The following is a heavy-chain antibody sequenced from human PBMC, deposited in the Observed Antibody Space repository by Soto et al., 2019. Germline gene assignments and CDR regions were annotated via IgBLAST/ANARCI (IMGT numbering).Heavy chain of an antibody. J-gene: IGHJ4*02. CDR1: GYTFTSYG. Sequence: ASVKVSCKASGYTFTSYGISWVRQAPGQGLEWMGGFDPEDGETIYAQKFQGRVTMTEDTSTDTAYMELSSLRSEDTAVYYCATRLYDILTGYYLDGFDYWGQGTLVTVSS. CDR2: FDPEDGET. V-gene: IGHV1-24*01. D-gene: IGHD3-9*01. CDR3: ATRLYDILTGYYLDGFDY.